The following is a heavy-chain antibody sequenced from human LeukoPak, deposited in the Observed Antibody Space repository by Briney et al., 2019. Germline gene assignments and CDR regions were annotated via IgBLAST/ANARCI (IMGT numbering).Heavy chain of an antibody. J-gene: IGHJ5*02. CDR2: IYSSGST. Sequence: GGSLRLSCEASGFTVSSNYMSWVRQAPGKGLEWVSVIYSSGSTYYTDSVKSRFTISRDNSKNTLYLQMNSLRAEDTAVYYCARVYSYGSLEGWFDPWGQGTLVTVSS. V-gene: IGHV3-53*01. D-gene: IGHD5-18*01. CDR1: GFTVSSNY. CDR3: ARVYSYGSLEGWFDP.